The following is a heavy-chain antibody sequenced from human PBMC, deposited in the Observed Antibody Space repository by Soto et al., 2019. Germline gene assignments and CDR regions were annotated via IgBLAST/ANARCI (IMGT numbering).Heavy chain of an antibody. CDR3: ASEALCGADCYFFEY. CDR2: INYSGSNI. J-gene: IGHJ4*02. Sequence: GSLRLSCAGSGFTFRNSEMFWVRQAPGKGLEWVSKINYSGSNIYYPKSVKGRFTISRDNAKNSLYLQMNSLTDEDTAIYFCASEALCGADCYFFEYWGPGTLVTVSS. D-gene: IGHD2-21*02. V-gene: IGHV3-48*03. CDR1: GFTFRNSE.